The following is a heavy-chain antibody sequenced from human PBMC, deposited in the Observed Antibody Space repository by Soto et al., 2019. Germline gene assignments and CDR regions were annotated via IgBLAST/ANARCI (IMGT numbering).Heavy chain of an antibody. V-gene: IGHV3-73*01. CDR3: QLYYDSREFLGYYGMDV. CDR2: IRSKANSYAT. Sequence: PGGSLRLSCAASGFTFSGSAMHWVRQASGKGLEWVGRIRSKANSYATAYAASVKGRFTISRDDSKNTAYLQMNSLKTEDTAVYYCQLYYDSREFLGYYGMDVWGQGTTVTVSS. J-gene: IGHJ6*02. CDR1: GFTFSGSA. D-gene: IGHD3-22*01.